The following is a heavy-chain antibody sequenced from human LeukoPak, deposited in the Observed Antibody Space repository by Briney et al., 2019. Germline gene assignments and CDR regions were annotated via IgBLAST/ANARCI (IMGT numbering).Heavy chain of an antibody. J-gene: IGHJ4*02. V-gene: IGHV3-21*01. D-gene: IGHD3-22*01. CDR1: GFTFDDYA. Sequence: GGSLRLPCAASGFTFDDYAMHWVRQAPGKGLEWVSSISSSSSYIYYADSVKGRFTISRDNAKNSLYLQMNSLRAEDTAVYYCAREGNYYDSSGLDYWGQGTLVTVSS. CDR3: AREGNYYDSSGLDY. CDR2: ISSSSSYI.